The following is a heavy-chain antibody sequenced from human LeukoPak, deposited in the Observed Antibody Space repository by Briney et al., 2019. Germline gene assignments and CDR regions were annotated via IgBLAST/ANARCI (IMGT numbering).Heavy chain of an antibody. V-gene: IGHV4-34*01. D-gene: IGHD1-1*01. Sequence: PSETLSLTCAVYGGSFSGYYWSWIRQPPGKGLEWIGEINHSGGTNYNPSLKSRVTISVDTSKNQFSLKLSSVTAADTAVYYCARGWTLDYWGQGTLVTVSS. J-gene: IGHJ4*02. CDR3: ARGWTLDY. CDR2: INHSGGT. CDR1: GGSFSGYY.